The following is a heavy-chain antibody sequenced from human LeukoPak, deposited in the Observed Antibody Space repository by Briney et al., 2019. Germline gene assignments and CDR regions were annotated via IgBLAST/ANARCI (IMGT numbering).Heavy chain of an antibody. D-gene: IGHD3/OR15-3a*01. Sequence: SETLSLTCTVSGGSISSGDYYWSWIRQPPGKGLEWIAYIYYSGSTYYNPSLKSRVTISVDTSKNQFSLRLASVTAADTAVYYCARVDWASGTDYWGQGTLVTVSS. CDR3: ARVDWASGTDY. CDR1: GGSISSGDYY. CDR2: IYYSGST. J-gene: IGHJ4*02. V-gene: IGHV4-30-4*01.